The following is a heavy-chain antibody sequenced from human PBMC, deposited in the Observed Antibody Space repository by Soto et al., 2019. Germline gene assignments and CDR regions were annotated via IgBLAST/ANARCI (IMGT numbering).Heavy chain of an antibody. V-gene: IGHV1-69*01. CDR3: AXXEXXXXXXXXYYXMDV. CDR2: IIPIFGTA. J-gene: IGHJ6*02. Sequence: QVQLVQSGAEVKKPGSSVKVSCKASGGTFSSYAIXWVRQXXGQGLEWMGGIIPIFGTANYAQKFQGRVTITADESTSTAYMELSSLRSEDTAVYYCAXXEXXXXXXXXYYXMDVWGQGTTVTVSS. CDR1: GGTFSSYA.